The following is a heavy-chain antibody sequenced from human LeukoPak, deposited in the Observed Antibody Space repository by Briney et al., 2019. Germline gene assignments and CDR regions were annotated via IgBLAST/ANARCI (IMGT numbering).Heavy chain of an antibody. CDR3: AREGRSTVTTNFDY. CDR1: GGSISSYY. V-gene: IGHV4-59*01. D-gene: IGHD4-17*01. Sequence: SETLSLTCTVSGGSISSYYWSWIRQPAGKGLEWIGYIYYSGSTNYNPSLKSRVTISVDTSKNQFSLKLSSVTAADTAVYYCAREGRSTVTTNFDYWGQGTLVTVSS. J-gene: IGHJ4*02. CDR2: IYYSGST.